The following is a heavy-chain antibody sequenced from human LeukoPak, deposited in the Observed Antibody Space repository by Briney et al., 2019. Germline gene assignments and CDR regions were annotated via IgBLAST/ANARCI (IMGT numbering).Heavy chain of an antibody. CDR3: ARSLTKVRGYDY. J-gene: IGHJ4*02. V-gene: IGHV3-30*02. Sequence: GGSLRLSCAASGFTFSKYGMYWVRQAPGKGLEWVAFIRNDGRNKYYTDSVKGRFTISRDNSKNTVYLQMNSLRIEDTAVYYCARSLTKVRGYDYWGQGILVTVSS. D-gene: IGHD3-10*01. CDR1: GFTFSKYG. CDR2: IRNDGRNK.